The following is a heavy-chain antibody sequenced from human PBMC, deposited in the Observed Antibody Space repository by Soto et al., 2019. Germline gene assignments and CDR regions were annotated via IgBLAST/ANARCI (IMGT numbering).Heavy chain of an antibody. V-gene: IGHV4-31*03. J-gene: IGHJ6*02. CDR3: ARDNIQLWPTGGYYYGMDV. CDR1: GGSISSGGYY. CDR2: IYYSGST. Sequence: PSETLSLTCTVSGGSISSGGYYWSWIRQHPGKGLEWIGYIYYSGSTYYNPSLKSRVTISVDTSKNQFSLKLSSVTAADTAVYYCARDNIQLWPTGGYYYGMDVWGQGTTVTVSS. D-gene: IGHD5-18*01.